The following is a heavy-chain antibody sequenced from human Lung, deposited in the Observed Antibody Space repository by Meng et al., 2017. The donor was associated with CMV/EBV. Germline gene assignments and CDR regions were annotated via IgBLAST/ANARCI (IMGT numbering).Heavy chain of an antibody. CDR3: ARDGPQTPGGRVVPAAIHPELYGMDV. V-gene: IGHV1-69*05. Sequence: SVKVSXKASGGTFSSYAISWVRQAPGQGLEWMGGIIPIFGTANYAQKFQGRVTITTDESTSTAYMELSSLRSEDTAVYYCARDGPQTPGGRVVPAAIHPELYGMDVWGQGPTVPFSS. J-gene: IGHJ6*02. CDR2: IIPIFGTA. CDR1: GGTFSSYA. D-gene: IGHD2-2*02.